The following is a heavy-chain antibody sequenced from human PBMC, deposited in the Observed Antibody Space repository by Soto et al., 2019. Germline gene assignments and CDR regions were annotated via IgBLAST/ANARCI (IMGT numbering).Heavy chain of an antibody. CDR2: IKQDGSDK. D-gene: IGHD6-19*01. CDR3: ASGRYTSGWYPDYFDY. CDR1: GFTFNNYW. Sequence: EVQVVESGGGLVQPGGSLRLSCAVSGFTFNNYWMSWVRQAPGKGLEWVANIKQDGSDKYYVDSLKGRFTISRDNAKNTLYLQMNSLRAEDTAVHYCASGRYTSGWYPDYFDYWGQGTLVTVSS. J-gene: IGHJ4*02. V-gene: IGHV3-7*03.